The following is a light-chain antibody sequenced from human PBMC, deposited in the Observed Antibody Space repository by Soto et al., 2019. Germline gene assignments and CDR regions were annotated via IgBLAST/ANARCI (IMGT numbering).Light chain of an antibody. CDR1: QSVNTY. J-gene: IGKJ4*01. V-gene: IGKV3-11*01. CDR3: QQRSNWPLT. Sequence: EIVLTHSPATLSLSPGKGATLSWRASQSVNTYLAWYQQNPGQAPRLLIHDASNRATGIPARFSGSGSGTDFTLTISSLEPEDFAVYYCQQRSNWPLTFGGGTKVDNK. CDR2: DAS.